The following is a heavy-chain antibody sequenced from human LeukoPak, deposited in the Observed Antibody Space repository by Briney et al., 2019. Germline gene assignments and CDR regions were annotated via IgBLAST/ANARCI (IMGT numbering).Heavy chain of an antibody. CDR2: ISGHGGTT. Sequence: PGGSLRLSCVASGFTFGAYAMHWVRQAPGKGLECVSFISGHGGTTYYVDSVKGRFAISRDNTNNSLYLEMNSLTTEDTALYYCAKLEVVPDPWADALDIWGQGTMVTVSS. J-gene: IGHJ3*02. V-gene: IGHV3-43*02. CDR1: GFTFGAYA. CDR3: AKLEVVPDPWADALDI. D-gene: IGHD3-22*01.